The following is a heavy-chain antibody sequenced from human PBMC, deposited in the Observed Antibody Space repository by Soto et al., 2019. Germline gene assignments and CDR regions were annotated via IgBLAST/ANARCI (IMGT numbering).Heavy chain of an antibody. J-gene: IGHJ6*03. CDR1: GGSISSSSYY. CDR3: ARPGAYYYYIDV. Sequence: QLQLQESGPGLVKPSETLSLTCTVSGGSISSSSYYWGWIRQPPGKGLEWIGSIYYSGSTYYNPSLKSRVTRPVDTSKNQFSLKLSSVTAADTAVYYCARPGAYYYYIDVWGKGTTVTVSS. V-gene: IGHV4-39*01. CDR2: IYYSGST.